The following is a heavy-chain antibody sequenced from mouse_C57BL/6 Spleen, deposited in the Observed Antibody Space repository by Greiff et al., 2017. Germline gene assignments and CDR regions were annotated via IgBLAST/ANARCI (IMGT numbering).Heavy chain of an antibody. CDR3: AKERDYGNFDY. V-gene: IGHV3-6*01. Sequence: EVQVVESGPGLVKPSQSLSLTCPVTGYSITSGYYWNWIRQFPGNKLEWMGYISYDGSNNYNPSLKNRISITRDTSKNQFFLKLNSVTTEDTATYYCAKERDYGNFDYWGQGATLTVSS. J-gene: IGHJ2*01. CDR2: ISYDGSN. CDR1: GYSITSGYY. D-gene: IGHD1-1*02.